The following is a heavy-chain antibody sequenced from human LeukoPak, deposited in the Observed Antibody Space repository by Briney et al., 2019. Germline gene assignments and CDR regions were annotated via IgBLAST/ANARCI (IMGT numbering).Heavy chain of an antibody. Sequence: PSETLSLTCTVSGYSISSGYYWSWIRQPPGKGLEWIGYIYYSGSTNYNPSLKSRVTISVDTSKNQFSLKLSSVTAADTAVYYCARDYYDSSGYWYFDLWGRGTLVTVSS. J-gene: IGHJ2*01. CDR1: GYSISSGYY. CDR3: ARDYYDSSGYWYFDL. D-gene: IGHD3-22*01. CDR2: IYYSGST. V-gene: IGHV4-61*01.